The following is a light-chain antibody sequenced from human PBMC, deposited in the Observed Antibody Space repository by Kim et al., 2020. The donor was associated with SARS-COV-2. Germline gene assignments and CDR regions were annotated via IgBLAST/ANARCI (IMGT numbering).Light chain of an antibody. J-gene: IGKJ2*01. V-gene: IGKV1-5*03. Sequence: DIQLTQSPSTLSASVGDRVTITCRASQNISNWLAWYHQRPGKAPKLLIYKASNLESGVPSRFSGSGSGTEFTLTISSLQPDDFATYYCQYYDIYFPVYTFGQGTKLEI. CDR2: KAS. CDR1: QNISNW. CDR3: QYYDIYFPVYT.